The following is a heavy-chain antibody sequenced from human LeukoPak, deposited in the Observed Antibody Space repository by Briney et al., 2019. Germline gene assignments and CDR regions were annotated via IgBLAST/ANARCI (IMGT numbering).Heavy chain of an antibody. V-gene: IGHV4-59*01. CDR2: IYYSGST. CDR1: GGSISSYY. Sequence: SETLSLTCTVSGGSISSYYWSWIRQPPGKGLEWIGYIYYSGSTNYNPSLESRVTISVDTSKNQFSLKLSSVTAADTAVYYCASLAGGDGSNLGAYFDYWGQGTLVTVSS. D-gene: IGHD5-24*01. J-gene: IGHJ4*02. CDR3: ASLAGGDGSNLGAYFDY.